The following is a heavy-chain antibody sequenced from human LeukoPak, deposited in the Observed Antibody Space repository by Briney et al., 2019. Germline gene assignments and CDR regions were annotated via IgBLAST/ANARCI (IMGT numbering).Heavy chain of an antibody. D-gene: IGHD2-21*02. J-gene: IGHJ4*02. CDR3: ARDSSKVVTAIHIDY. CDR2: INAGNGNT. Sequence: ASVKVSCKASGYTFTSYDINWVRQATGQRLEWMGWINAGNGNTEYSQKFQGRVIITRDTSASTAYVELSSLRSEDTAVYYCARDSSKVVTAIHIDYWGQGSLVTVSS. CDR1: GYTFTSYD. V-gene: IGHV1-3*01.